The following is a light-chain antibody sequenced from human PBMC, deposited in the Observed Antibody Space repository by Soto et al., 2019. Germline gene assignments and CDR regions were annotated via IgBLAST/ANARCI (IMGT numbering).Light chain of an antibody. CDR3: SSYTSSSTYV. CDR1: SVDVGAYDF. CDR2: VVS. Sequence: QSALTQPHSVSGSPGQSVTISCTGTSVDVGAYDFVSWYQQHPGKAPKLLIYVVSGRPSGVPDRFSGSKSGNAASLTISGLQAEDEADYYCSSYTSSSTYVFGTGTKLTVL. J-gene: IGLJ1*01. V-gene: IGLV2-11*01.